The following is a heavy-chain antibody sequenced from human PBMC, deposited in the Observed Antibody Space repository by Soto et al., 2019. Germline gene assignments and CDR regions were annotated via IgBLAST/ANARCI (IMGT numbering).Heavy chain of an antibody. CDR1: GFTFSSYG. CDR2: ISYDGSNK. Sequence: PGGSLRLSCAASGFTFSSYGMHWVRQAPGKGLEWVAVISYDGSNKYYADSVKGRFTISRDNSKNTLYLRMNSLRAEDTAVYYCAKRGWLDGHYFDYWGQGTLVTVSS. V-gene: IGHV3-30*18. CDR3: AKRGWLDGHYFDY. D-gene: IGHD5-12*01. J-gene: IGHJ4*02.